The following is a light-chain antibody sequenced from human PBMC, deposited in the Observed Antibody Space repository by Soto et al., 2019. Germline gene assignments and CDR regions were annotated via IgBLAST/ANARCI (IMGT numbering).Light chain of an antibody. Sequence: DIVMTHSPDSLAVSLGERASINCKSSQSILFSSNNKNYLAWYQQKAGQPPKLLIYWASTRESGVPDRFSGSGSGTDFTLTISSLQAEDVAVYYCQQYHSDPITFGQGTRLEIK. J-gene: IGKJ5*01. CDR2: WAS. CDR3: QQYHSDPIT. CDR1: QSILFSSNNKNY. V-gene: IGKV4-1*01.